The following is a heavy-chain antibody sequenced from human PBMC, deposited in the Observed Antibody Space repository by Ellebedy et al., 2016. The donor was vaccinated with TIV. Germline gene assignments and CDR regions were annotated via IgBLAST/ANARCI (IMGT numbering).Heavy chain of an antibody. Sequence: GESLKISCAASGFTVSSNYMSWVRQAPGKGLEWVSVIYSGGSTYYADSVKGRFTISRDNSKNTLYLQMNSLRAEDTAVYYCAKESVVVPAAPDYWGQGTLVTVSS. V-gene: IGHV3-53*01. CDR2: IYSGGST. CDR1: GFTVSSNY. J-gene: IGHJ4*02. CDR3: AKESVVVPAAPDY. D-gene: IGHD2-2*01.